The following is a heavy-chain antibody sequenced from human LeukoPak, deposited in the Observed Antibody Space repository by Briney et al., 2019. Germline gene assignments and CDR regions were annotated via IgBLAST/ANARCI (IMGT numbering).Heavy chain of an antibody. V-gene: IGHV4-59*01. D-gene: IGHD1-1*01. J-gene: IGHJ3*02. Sequence: SETLSLTCTISGGSISSYYWSWIRQPPGKGLEWIGYIYYSGSTNYNPSLKSRVTISVDTSKNQFSLKLSSVTAADTAVYYCARTAPRLTKLESIPAAFDIWGQGTMVTVSS. CDR1: GGSISSYY. CDR2: IYYSGST. CDR3: ARTAPRLTKLESIPAAFDI.